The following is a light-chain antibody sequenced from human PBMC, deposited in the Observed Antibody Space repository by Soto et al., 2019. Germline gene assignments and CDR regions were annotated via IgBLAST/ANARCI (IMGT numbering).Light chain of an antibody. CDR2: TNN. Sequence: QSVLTQPPSVSGTPGHKVSISCSGSTSNLGGNTVNWYQQLPGTAPKLLIYTNNQRPSGVPDRFSGSKSGTSASLAISGLRSEDEADFYCASYAGTKLFVFGSGTKVTVL. CDR1: TSNLGGNT. J-gene: IGLJ1*01. CDR3: ASYAGTKLFV. V-gene: IGLV1-44*01.